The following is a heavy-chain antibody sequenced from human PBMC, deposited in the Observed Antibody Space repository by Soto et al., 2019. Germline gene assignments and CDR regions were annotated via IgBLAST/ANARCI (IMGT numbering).Heavy chain of an antibody. D-gene: IGHD3-16*01. J-gene: IGHJ3*02. V-gene: IGHV2-5*02. CDR2: LYWDDDT. CDR1: GFSLNASGLG. Sequence: ITLKESGPTLVKPTQPLTLTCTFSGFSLNASGLGVAWIRQPPGKDLEWLALLYWDDDTRYSPSLRGSLTIAKDTSRNQVVLTMTNLDPVDTATYYCAHRDRISTSGAFVMWGQGTMVTVSS. CDR3: AHRDRISTSGAFVM.